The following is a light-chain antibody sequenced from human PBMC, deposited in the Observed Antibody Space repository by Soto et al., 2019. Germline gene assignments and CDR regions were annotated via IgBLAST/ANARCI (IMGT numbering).Light chain of an antibody. CDR2: AAS. J-gene: IGKJ1*01. CDR3: QQYNSYSWT. CDR1: QGISSY. V-gene: IGKV1-9*01. Sequence: IQLTQSPSSLSASLGDRVTITCRAGQGISSYLAWYQQKPGKAPKLLIYAASTLQSGVPSRFSGSGSGTDFTLTISSLQPEDFATYYCQQYNSYSWTFGQGTKADI.